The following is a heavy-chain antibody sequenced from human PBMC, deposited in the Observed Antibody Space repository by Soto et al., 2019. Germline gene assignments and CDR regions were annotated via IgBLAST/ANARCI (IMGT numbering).Heavy chain of an antibody. Sequence: QVQLVQSGAEVKKPGSSVKVSCKASGGTFSSYAISWVRQAPGQGLEWMGGIIPIFGTANYAQKFQGRVTITADESTSTAYMELSSLRSEDTAVYYCATDGPRLVVVTLTYYYGMDVWGQGTTVTVSS. V-gene: IGHV1-69*12. D-gene: IGHD2-21*02. CDR1: GGTFSSYA. J-gene: IGHJ6*02. CDR2: IIPIFGTA. CDR3: ATDGPRLVVVTLTYYYGMDV.